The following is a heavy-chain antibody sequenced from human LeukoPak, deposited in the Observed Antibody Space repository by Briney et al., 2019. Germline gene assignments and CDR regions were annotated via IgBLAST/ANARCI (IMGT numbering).Heavy chain of an antibody. D-gene: IGHD1-26*01. Sequence: GGSLRLSCAASGFTFSSYWISWVRQAPGKGLEWVANIKQDGSEKYYVDSVKGRFTISRDNAKNSLYLQMNSLRAEDTAVYYCARDSGSYAPDAFDIWGQGTMVTVSS. V-gene: IGHV3-7*03. CDR2: IKQDGSEK. CDR3: ARDSGSYAPDAFDI. CDR1: GFTFSSYW. J-gene: IGHJ3*02.